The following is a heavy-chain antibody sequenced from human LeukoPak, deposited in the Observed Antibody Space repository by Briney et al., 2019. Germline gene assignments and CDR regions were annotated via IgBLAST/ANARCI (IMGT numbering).Heavy chain of an antibody. V-gene: IGHV3-66*02. J-gene: IGHJ3*02. CDR3: AREVSTGSSWYRDAFDI. D-gene: IGHD6-13*01. CDR1: GFSVSNNY. CDR2: FYSGGST. Sequence: GGSLRLSCAASGFSVSNNYMNWFRQAPGKGLEWVSVFYSGGSTYYADSVKGRFTISRDNSKNTLYLQMNSLRAEDTAVYYCAREVSTGSSWYRDAFDIWGQGTMVTVSS.